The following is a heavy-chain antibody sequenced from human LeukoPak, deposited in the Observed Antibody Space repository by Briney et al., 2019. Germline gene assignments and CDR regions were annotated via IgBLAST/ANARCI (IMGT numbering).Heavy chain of an antibody. D-gene: IGHD3-3*01. CDR3: AKDTAVQFLEPAF. CDR2: IWFDGSVK. J-gene: IGHJ4*02. CDR1: GFTFNTFG. V-gene: IGHV3-33*06. Sequence: GGSLRLSCAASGFTFNTFGMHWVRQAPGQGLEWVAAIWFDGSVKHYSDAVKGRFTISRDNSLNTLYLQMNSLRVEDTAIYYCAKDTAVQFLEPAFWGQGTLVTVSS.